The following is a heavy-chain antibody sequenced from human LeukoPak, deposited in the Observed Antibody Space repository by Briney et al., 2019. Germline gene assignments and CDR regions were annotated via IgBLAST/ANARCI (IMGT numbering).Heavy chain of an antibody. CDR3: ARDGLIAAAGTNWFDP. CDR1: GYTFTGYY. CDR2: INPNSGGT. D-gene: IGHD6-13*01. Sequence: ASVKVSCKASGYTFTGYYMHWVRQAPGQGLEWMGWINPNSGGTNYAQKFQGRVTMTRDTSISTAYMELSRLRSDDTAVYYRARDGLIAAAGTNWFDPWGQRTLVTVSS. V-gene: IGHV1-2*02. J-gene: IGHJ5*02.